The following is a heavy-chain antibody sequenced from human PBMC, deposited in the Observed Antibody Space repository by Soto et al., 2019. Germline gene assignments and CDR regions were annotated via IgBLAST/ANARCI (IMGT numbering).Heavy chain of an antibody. CDR1: GFSFSTYA. CDR3: AKHAEYQLVSWFDP. V-gene: IGHV3-23*01. J-gene: IGHJ5*02. CDR2: ISAGGGNT. D-gene: IGHD2-2*01. Sequence: EVQLLESGGGLVQPGGSLRLSCAVSGFSFSTYAMSWVRQAPGKGLEWVSGISAGGGNTYYADSVRGRFTISRDISKDTLYLQITSLRAEDTAFYYCAKHAEYQLVSWFDPWGQGTLVTVSS.